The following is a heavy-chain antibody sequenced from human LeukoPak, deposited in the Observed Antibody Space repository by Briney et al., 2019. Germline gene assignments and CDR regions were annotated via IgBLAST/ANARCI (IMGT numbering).Heavy chain of an antibody. D-gene: IGHD3-10*01. Sequence: GGSLRLACAVSGFTFSSYGMGWVSQAPGKVIEWVSVTSGSGDNTHYADSVKGRFTISRDNSKNTLYLKMNSLRAEDTAVYYCAKNEGRGVTNPNLFDYWGQGTLVTVSS. J-gene: IGHJ4*02. V-gene: IGHV3-23*01. CDR3: AKNEGRGVTNPNLFDY. CDR1: GFTFSSYG. CDR2: TSGSGDNT.